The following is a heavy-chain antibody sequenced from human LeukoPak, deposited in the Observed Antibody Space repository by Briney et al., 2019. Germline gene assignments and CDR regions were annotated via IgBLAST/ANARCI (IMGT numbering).Heavy chain of an antibody. J-gene: IGHJ3*02. CDR1: GYTLTELS. V-gene: IGHV1-24*01. CDR3: ATDHGLWGAFDI. D-gene: IGHD5-18*01. Sequence: ASVKVSCKVSGYTLTELSMHWVRQAPGKGLEWMGGFDPEDGETIYAQKFQGRVTMTEDTSTDTAYMELSSLRSEDTAVYYCATDHGLWGAFDIWGQGTMVTVSS. CDR2: FDPEDGET.